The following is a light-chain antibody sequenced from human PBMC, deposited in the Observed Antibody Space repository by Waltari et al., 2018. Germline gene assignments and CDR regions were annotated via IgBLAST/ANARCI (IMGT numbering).Light chain of an antibody. CDR1: QSIITS. CDR2: GAS. CDR3: QQSYTTPFT. Sequence: DIQMTQSPPSLSASVGDRVTITCRATQSIITSLNWYQQKPGKAPNLLIYGASSLERGVPSRFSGSGSGTDFTLTISSLHPEDFATYYCQQSYTTPFTFGPGTKVDLK. J-gene: IGKJ3*01. V-gene: IGKV1-39*01.